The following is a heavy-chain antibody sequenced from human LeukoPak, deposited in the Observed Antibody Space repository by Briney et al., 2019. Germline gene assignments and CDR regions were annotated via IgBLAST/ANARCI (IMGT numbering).Heavy chain of an antibody. D-gene: IGHD5-12*01. J-gene: IGHJ4*02. CDR1: GFTFSNYP. Sequence: GSLRLSCAASGFTFSNYPMTWVRQGPGRGLEWVSSISGGAGSTYHADSVKGRFTISRDNSKNTLYLQMNSLRAEDTAIYYCAKRDGSGFTDYWGQGTLVTVPS. V-gene: IGHV3-23*01. CDR2: ISGGAGST. CDR3: AKRDGSGFTDY.